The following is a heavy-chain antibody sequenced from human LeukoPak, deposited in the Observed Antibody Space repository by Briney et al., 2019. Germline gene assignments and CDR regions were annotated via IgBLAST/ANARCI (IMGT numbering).Heavy chain of an antibody. V-gene: IGHV1-18*01. CDR3: ARASFGSSDAFDI. J-gene: IGHJ3*02. D-gene: IGHD1-26*01. CDR1: GYTFTSYG. Sequence: ASVKVSCKASGYTFTSYGISWVRQAPGQGVEWMGWISAYNGNTNYAQKLQGRVTMTTDASTSTAYMELRSLRSGDTAVYYCARASFGSSDAFDIWGQGTMVTVSS. CDR2: ISAYNGNT.